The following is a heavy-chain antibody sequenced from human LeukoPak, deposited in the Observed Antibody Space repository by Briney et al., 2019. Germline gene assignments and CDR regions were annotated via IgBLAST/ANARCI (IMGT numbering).Heavy chain of an antibody. CDR3: AKKSSSYFVKNYFDS. CDR2: ISGSGGST. Sequence: GGSLRLSCAASGFTFSSYAMSWVRQAPGKGLEWVSAISGSGGSTYYADSVKGRFTISRDNSKNTLYLQMNSLRAEDTAVYYCAKKSSSYFVKNYFDSWGQGTLVTVSS. CDR1: GFTFSSYA. V-gene: IGHV3-23*01. D-gene: IGHD6-13*01. J-gene: IGHJ5*01.